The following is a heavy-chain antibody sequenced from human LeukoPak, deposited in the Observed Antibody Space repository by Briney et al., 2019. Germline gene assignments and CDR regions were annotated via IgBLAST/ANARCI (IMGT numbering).Heavy chain of an antibody. J-gene: IGHJ4*02. Sequence: PSETLSLTCTVSGGSISNYYWSWIRQPPGKGLEWIAYINYSGSTNYNPPLKSRVTISVDTSKNQFSLKLSSVTAADTAVYYCVLFPIAAAGPYSSYDYWGQGTLVTVSS. D-gene: IGHD6-13*01. V-gene: IGHV4-59*12. CDR1: GGSISNYY. CDR2: INYSGST. CDR3: VLFPIAAAGPYSSYDY.